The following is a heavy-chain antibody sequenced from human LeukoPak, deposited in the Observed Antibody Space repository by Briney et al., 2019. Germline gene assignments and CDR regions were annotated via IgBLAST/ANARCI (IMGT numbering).Heavy chain of an antibody. CDR3: ARDRRRGSSTHWYFDP. CDR2: ISSSSSTI. Sequence: PGGSLRLSCAASGFTFSSYSMNWVREAPGKGLEWVSYISSSSSTIYYADSVKGRFTISRDNAKNSLYLQMNSLRAEDTAVYYCARDRRRGSSTHWYFDPWGRGTLVTVSS. CDR1: GFTFSSYS. J-gene: IGHJ2*01. V-gene: IGHV3-48*04. D-gene: IGHD1-26*01.